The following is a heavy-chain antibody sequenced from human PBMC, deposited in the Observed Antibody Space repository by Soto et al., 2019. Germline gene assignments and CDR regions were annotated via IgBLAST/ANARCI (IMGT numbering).Heavy chain of an antibody. V-gene: IGHV4-59*01. CDR2: IYSSGSS. Sequence: SETLSLTCTVSGGSISSYYWSWIRQPPGKELEWIGYIYSSGSSNYNPSLKSRVTISVDTSKNQFSLKVSSVTAADTAVYYCATGRHDYGDSYFDYWGQGTPVTVSS. CDR3: ATGRHDYGDSYFDY. J-gene: IGHJ4*02. CDR1: GGSISSYY. D-gene: IGHD4-17*01.